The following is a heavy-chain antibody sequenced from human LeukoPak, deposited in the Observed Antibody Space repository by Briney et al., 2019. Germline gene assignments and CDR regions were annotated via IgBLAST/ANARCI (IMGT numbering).Heavy chain of an antibody. CDR3: ARDSSGWTTAYYYMDV. D-gene: IGHD6-19*01. Sequence: GGSLRLSCAASGFTVSSNYMSWVRQAPGKGLEWVSVIYSGGSTYYADSVKGRFTISRDNAKNSLYLQMNSLRAEDTAVYYCARDSSGWTTAYYYMDVWGKGTTVTVSS. V-gene: IGHV3-53*01. J-gene: IGHJ6*03. CDR2: IYSGGST. CDR1: GFTVSSNY.